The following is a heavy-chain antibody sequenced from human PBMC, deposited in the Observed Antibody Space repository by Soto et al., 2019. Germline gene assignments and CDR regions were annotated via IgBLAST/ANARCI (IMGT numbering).Heavy chain of an antibody. Sequence: EVQLVESGGGLVKPGGSLRLSCAASGFTFSSYSMNWVRQAPGKGLEWVSSISSSSSYIYYADSVKGRFTISRDNAKNSLYLQMNSLRAEDTAVYYCARNSRAPPKRWLQLNWFDPWGQGTLVTVSS. CDR1: GFTFSSYS. CDR3: ARNSRAPPKRWLQLNWFDP. J-gene: IGHJ5*02. V-gene: IGHV3-21*01. D-gene: IGHD5-12*01. CDR2: ISSSSSYI.